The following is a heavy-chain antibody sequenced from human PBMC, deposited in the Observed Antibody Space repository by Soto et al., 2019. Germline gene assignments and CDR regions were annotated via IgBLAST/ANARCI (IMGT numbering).Heavy chain of an antibody. CDR3: AREGNLGRWLQTLDF. V-gene: IGHV4-30-4*01. CDR2: IYYSGST. D-gene: IGHD5-12*01. J-gene: IGHJ4*02. Sequence: SGTLSLTCTVSGGSISSGDYYWSWIRQPPGKGLEWIGYIYYSGSTYYNPSLKSRVTISVDTSKNQFSLKLISVTAADTAKYFCAREGNLGRWLQTLDFWGQGTLVTVSS. CDR1: GGSISSGDYY.